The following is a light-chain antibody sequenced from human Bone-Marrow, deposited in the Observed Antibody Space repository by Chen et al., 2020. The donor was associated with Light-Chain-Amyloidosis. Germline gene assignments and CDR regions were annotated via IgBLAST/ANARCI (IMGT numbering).Light chain of an antibody. V-gene: IGLV2-18*02. J-gene: IGLJ1*01. CDR1: SSDVGRYNR. Sequence: QSALTQPPSVSGSPGQSVTISCTGSSSDVGRYNRVSWFQQPPGAAPKLIIFEVSDRPSDVPDLFSGSKSGNTASLTISGLQAEDEADYYCSSYTTSSTYVFGTGTKVTVL. CDR2: EVS. CDR3: SSYTTSSTYV.